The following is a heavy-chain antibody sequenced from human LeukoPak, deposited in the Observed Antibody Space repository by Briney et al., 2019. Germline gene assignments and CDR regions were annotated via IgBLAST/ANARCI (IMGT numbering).Heavy chain of an antibody. CDR1: GGSISSGGYY. V-gene: IGHV4-30-2*01. Sequence: SETLSLTCTVSGGSISSGGYYWSWIRQPPGKGLEWIGYIYHSGSTYYNPSLKSRVTISVDRSKNQFSLKLSSVTAAGTAVYYCASSPKHYYYYMDVWGKGTTVTVSS. J-gene: IGHJ6*03. CDR3: ASSPKHYYYYMDV. CDR2: IYHSGST.